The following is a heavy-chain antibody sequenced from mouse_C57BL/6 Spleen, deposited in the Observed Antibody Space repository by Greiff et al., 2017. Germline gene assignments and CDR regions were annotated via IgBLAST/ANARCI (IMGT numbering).Heavy chain of an antibody. V-gene: IGHV1-80*01. D-gene: IGHD2-5*01. CDR2: IYPGDGDT. CDR1: GYAFSSYW. J-gene: IGHJ3*01. CDR3: ARGDYSNPFAY. Sequence: QVQLQQSGAELVKPGASVKISCKASGYAFSSYWMNWVKQRPGKGLAWIGQIYPGDGDTNYNGKFKGKATLTADKSSSTAYMQLSSLTSEDSAVXFCARGDYSNPFAYWGQGTLVTVAA.